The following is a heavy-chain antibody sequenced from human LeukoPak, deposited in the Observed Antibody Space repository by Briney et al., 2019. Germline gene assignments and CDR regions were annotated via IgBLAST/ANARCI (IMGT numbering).Heavy chain of an antibody. CDR3: ASPTSREVYFYYAMDV. CDR2: IWYDGSKK. J-gene: IGHJ6*02. Sequence: PGRSLRLSCAASGFTFSRYGMHWVRQGPGKGLEWVAVIWYDGSKKYYADSVKGRFTISRDNSKNTLYLQMNSLRAEDTAVYYCASPTSREVYFYYAMDVWGQGTTVTVSS. CDR1: GFTFSRYG. D-gene: IGHD1-26*01. V-gene: IGHV3-33*01.